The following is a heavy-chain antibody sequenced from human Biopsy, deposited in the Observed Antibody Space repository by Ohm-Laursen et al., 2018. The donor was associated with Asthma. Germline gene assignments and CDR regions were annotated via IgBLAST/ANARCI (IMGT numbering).Heavy chain of an antibody. CDR2: HDHEEGGT. D-gene: IGHD4-17*01. CDR1: GYSLTDLS. V-gene: IGHV1-24*01. J-gene: IGHJ4*02. Sequence: SVKVSCKISGYSLTDLSMHWVRQAPGQGLEWMGGHDHEEGGTVDARRFQGRVTMTEDTSTDTAYMELSSLSSDGTAVYYCASDFPKDYVRYNFQFWGQGTLVTVSS. CDR3: ASDFPKDYVRYNFQF.